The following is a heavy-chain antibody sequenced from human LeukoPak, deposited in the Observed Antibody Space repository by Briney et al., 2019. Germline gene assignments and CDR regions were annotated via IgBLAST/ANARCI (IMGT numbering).Heavy chain of an antibody. D-gene: IGHD2-15*01. CDR1: GFTVSSNY. CDR2: IYSGGST. Sequence: GGSLRLSCAASGFTVSSNYMSWVRQAPGKGLEWVSVIYSGGSTYYADSVKGRFTISRDNSKNTLYLQMNSLRAEDTAVYYCARVSGYDPYYFDYWGQGTLVTVSS. CDR3: ARVSGYDPYYFDY. J-gene: IGHJ4*02. V-gene: IGHV3-53*01.